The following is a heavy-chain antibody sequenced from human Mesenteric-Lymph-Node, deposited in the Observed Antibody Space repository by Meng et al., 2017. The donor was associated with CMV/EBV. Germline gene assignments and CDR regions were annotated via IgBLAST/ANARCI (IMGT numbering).Heavy chain of an antibody. V-gene: IGHV4-59*01. CDR2: IHYSGRT. CDR1: GGSISGYY. J-gene: IGHJ6*02. CDR3: AREGVSYDSSGYYQGYYGMDV. Sequence: GSLRLSCTVSGGSISGYYWSWIRQSPGKGLEWIGYIHYSGRTNYNASLQSRVTISIDTSKNQFSLKLSSVTAADTAVYYCAREGVSYDSSGYYQGYYGMDVWGQGTTVTVSS. D-gene: IGHD3-22*01.